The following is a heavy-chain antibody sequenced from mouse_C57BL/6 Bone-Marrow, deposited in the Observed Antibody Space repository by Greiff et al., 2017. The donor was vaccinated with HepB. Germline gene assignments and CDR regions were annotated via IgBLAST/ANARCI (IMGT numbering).Heavy chain of an antibody. CDR3: ARQKENYYGSSYAMDY. Sequence: EVKLQESGGDLVKPGGSLKLSCAASGFTFSSYGMSWVRQTPDKRLEWVATISSGGSYTYYPDSVKGRFTISRDNTKNTLYLQRSSLKSEDTAMYYCARQKENYYGSSYAMDYWGQGTSVTVSS. CDR2: ISSGGSYT. D-gene: IGHD1-1*01. CDR1: GFTFSSYG. J-gene: IGHJ4*01. V-gene: IGHV5-6*01.